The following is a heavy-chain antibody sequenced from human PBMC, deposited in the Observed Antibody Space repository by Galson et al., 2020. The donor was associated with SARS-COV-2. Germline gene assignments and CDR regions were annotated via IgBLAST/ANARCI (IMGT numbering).Heavy chain of an antibody. D-gene: IGHD5-12*01. CDR2: IYYNGGT. Sequence: SQTLSLTCTVSGGSISSSYWSWIRQAPGKGLEWIGSIYYNGGTNYNPSLKSRVTILIDTSKNQFSLKLSSVTAADTAVYYCARGASTILFWGQGTLVTVSS. CDR3: ARGASTILF. CDR1: GGSISSSY. V-gene: IGHV4-59*08. J-gene: IGHJ4*02.